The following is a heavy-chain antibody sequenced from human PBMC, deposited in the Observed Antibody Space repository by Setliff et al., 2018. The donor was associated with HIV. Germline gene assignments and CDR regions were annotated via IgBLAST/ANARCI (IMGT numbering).Heavy chain of an antibody. CDR3: ARTVLSQWLVPSDVWGVWDY. D-gene: IGHD6-19*01. Sequence: SVKVSCKASGGTFSSYAISWVRQAPGQGREWMGGIIPILGIANYAQEFQGIVTITADKSTSTAYMELSSLRSEDTAVYYCARTVLSQWLVPSDVWGVWDYWGQGTLVTVSS. V-gene: IGHV1-69*10. J-gene: IGHJ4*02. CDR2: IIPILGIA. CDR1: GGTFSSYA.